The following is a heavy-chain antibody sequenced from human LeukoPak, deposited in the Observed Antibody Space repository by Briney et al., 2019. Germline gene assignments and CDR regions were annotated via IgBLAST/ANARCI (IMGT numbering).Heavy chain of an antibody. D-gene: IGHD5-24*01. Sequence: KSWGSLRLSCATSGFSFTNYTMNWGRQGPGKGLERISNIRTTAEGTKYTYYADSVTGRFTISRDNSKNTLYLQMNSLRVEDTAVYYCAKDLYSDGWYNYFDPWGQGTLVTVSS. V-gene: IGHV3-21*05. CDR1: GFSFTNYT. CDR3: AKDLYSDGWYNYFDP. CDR2: IRTTAEGTKYT. J-gene: IGHJ5*02.